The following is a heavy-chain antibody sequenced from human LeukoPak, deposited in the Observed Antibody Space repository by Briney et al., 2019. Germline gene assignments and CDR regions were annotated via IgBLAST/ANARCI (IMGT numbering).Heavy chain of an antibody. V-gene: IGHV1-18*01. J-gene: IGHJ4*02. Sequence: ASVKVSCKASGYTFTSYGISWVRQAPGQGLEWMGWISAYNGNTNYAQKLQGRVTMTTDTSTSTVYMELSSLRSEDTAVYYCARGGSDYIEDYWGQGTLVTVSS. CDR3: ARGGSDYIEDY. CDR2: ISAYNGNT. CDR1: GYTFTSYG. D-gene: IGHD4/OR15-4a*01.